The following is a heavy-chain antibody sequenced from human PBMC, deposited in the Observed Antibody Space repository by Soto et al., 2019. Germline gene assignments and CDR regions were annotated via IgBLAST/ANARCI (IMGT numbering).Heavy chain of an antibody. CDR2: IYYSGST. J-gene: IGHJ3*02. CDR3: ARTWRMARGVIGPYYAFDI. D-gene: IGHD3-10*01. V-gene: IGHV4-39*01. CDR1: GGSISSSSYY. Sequence: QLQLQESGPGLVKPSETLSLTCTVSGGSISSSSYYWGWIRQPPGKGLEWIGSIYYSGSTYYNPSLKSRVTISVDTSKNQYSLNLSSVTAADTAVYYCARTWRMARGVIGPYYAFDIWGQGTMVTVSS.